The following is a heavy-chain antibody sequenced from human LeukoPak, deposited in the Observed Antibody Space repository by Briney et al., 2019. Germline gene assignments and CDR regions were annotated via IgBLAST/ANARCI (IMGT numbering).Heavy chain of an antibody. CDR2: IYSGGST. CDR3: ARDLDYYDSSGYYSISY. D-gene: IGHD3-22*01. CDR1: GFTFSSNY. Sequence: GGSLRLSCAASGFTFSSNYMSWVRQAPGKGLEWVSVIYSGGSTYYADSVKGRFTISRDNSKNTLYLQMNSLRAEDTAVYYCARDLDYYDSSGYYSISYWGQGTLVTVSS. V-gene: IGHV3-66*01. J-gene: IGHJ4*02.